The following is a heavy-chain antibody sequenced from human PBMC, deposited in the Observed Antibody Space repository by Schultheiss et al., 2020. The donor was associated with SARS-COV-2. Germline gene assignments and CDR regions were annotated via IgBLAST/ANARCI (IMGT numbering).Heavy chain of an antibody. Sequence: SQTLSLTCTVSGGSIIRGGYYWSWIRQHPGKGLEWIGYIYYSGSTYYNPSLKSRVTISVDTSKNQFSLKLSSVTAADTAVYYYESSLGYCSGCSCYSDWFDPWGQGTLVTVSS. J-gene: IGHJ5*02. CDR3: ESSLGYCSGCSCYSDWFDP. CDR1: GGSIIRGGYY. D-gene: IGHD2-15*01. V-gene: IGHV4-31*03. CDR2: IYYSGST.